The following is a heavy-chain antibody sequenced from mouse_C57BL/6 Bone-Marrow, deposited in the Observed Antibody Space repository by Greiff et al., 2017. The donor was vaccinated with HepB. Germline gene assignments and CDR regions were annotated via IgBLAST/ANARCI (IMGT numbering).Heavy chain of an antibody. CDR1: GYTFTDYY. CDR3: DGNYGYFDV. J-gene: IGHJ1*03. D-gene: IGHD2-1*01. CDR2: IYPGSGNT. Sequence: QVQLQQSGAELVRPGASVKLSCKASGYTFTDYYINWVKQRPGQGLEWIARIYPGSGNTYYNEKFKGKATLTAEKSSSTAYMQLSSLTSEDSAVYFCDGNYGYFDVWGTGTTVTVSS. V-gene: IGHV1-76*01.